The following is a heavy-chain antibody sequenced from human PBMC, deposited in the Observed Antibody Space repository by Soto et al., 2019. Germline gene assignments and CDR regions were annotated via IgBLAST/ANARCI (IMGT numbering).Heavy chain of an antibody. CDR3: ARPSRKWLSRGSGERWFDP. CDR2: INHSGST. CDR1: GGSFSGYY. Sequence: QVQLQQWGAGLLKPSETLSLTCAVYGGSFSGYYWSWIRQPPGKGLEWIGEINHSGSTNYNPSLKSRVTISVDRSNNQFSRKLSSVTAADTAVYYCARPSRKWLSRGSGERWFDPWGQGTLVTVSS. D-gene: IGHD3-10*01. J-gene: IGHJ5*02. V-gene: IGHV4-34*01.